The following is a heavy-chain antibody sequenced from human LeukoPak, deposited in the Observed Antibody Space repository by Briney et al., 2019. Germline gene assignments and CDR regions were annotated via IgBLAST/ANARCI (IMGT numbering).Heavy chain of an antibody. CDR3: ARDLAGPPQEAFDI. J-gene: IGHJ3*02. CDR2: IKKEGSER. CDR1: GFSINNYW. V-gene: IGHV3-7*01. Sequence: GGSLRLSCAASGFSINNYWMNWVRQAPGKGLEWVASIKKEGSERYYVDSVKGRFTISRDNTKNSLYLQMNTSRAEDTAVYYCARDLAGPPQEAFDIWGQGTMVTVSS.